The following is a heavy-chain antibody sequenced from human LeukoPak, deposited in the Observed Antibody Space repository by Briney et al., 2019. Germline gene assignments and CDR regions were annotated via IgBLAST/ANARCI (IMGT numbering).Heavy chain of an antibody. CDR3: ARETSFSAFDI. CDR1: GYTLTSYY. CDR2: INPSGGST. Sequence: ASVKASCKASGYTLTSYYMHWVRQAPGQGLEWMGIINPSGGSTSYAQKFQGRVTMTRDTSTSTVYMELSSLRSEDTAVYYCARETSFSAFDIWGQGTMVTVSS. V-gene: IGHV1-46*01. D-gene: IGHD1-1*01. J-gene: IGHJ3*02.